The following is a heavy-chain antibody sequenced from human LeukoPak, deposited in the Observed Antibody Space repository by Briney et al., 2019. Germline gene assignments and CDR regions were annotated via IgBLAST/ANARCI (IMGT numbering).Heavy chain of an antibody. CDR3: ARSASTAHNY. J-gene: IGHJ4*02. CDR2: IYYSGST. Sequence: SETLSLTCTVSGASISSYYWSWIRQPPGKGLEWIGYIYYSGSTTYNPSLECRVTISVGTSKTQFSLKLSSVTAADTAVYYCARSASTAHNYWGQGTLVTVSS. V-gene: IGHV4-59*01. CDR1: GASISSYY.